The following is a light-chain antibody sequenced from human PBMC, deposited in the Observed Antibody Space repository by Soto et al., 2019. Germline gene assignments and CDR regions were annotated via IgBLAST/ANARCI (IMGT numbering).Light chain of an antibody. CDR1: QSISSW. CDR2: KAS. V-gene: IGKV1-5*03. Sequence: DIQMTQSPSTLSASVGDRVTITCRASQSISSWLAWYQQKPGKAPKLLIYKASSLESGVPSRFSGSGSGTEFTLTISSLQPDDFATYYCQQYNSYSRTFVQGTQLDIK. J-gene: IGKJ1*01. CDR3: QQYNSYSRT.